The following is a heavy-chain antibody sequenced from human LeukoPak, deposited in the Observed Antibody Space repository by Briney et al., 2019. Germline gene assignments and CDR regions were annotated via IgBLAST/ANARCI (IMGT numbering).Heavy chain of an antibody. J-gene: IGHJ4*02. Sequence: ASVRVSCKASGYTFTSYGISWVRQAPGQGLEWMGWISAYNGNTNYAQKLQGRVTMTTDTSTSTAYMELRSLRSDDTAVYYCARMGYCSGGSCYSDFDYWGQGTLVTVSS. CDR2: ISAYNGNT. CDR3: ARMGYCSGGSCYSDFDY. D-gene: IGHD2-15*01. CDR1: GYTFTSYG. V-gene: IGHV1-18*01.